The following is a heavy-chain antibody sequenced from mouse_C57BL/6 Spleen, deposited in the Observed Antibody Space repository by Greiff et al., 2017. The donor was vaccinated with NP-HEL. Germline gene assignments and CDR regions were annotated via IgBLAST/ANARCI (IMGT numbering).Heavy chain of an antibody. J-gene: IGHJ1*03. CDR2: IYPGNSDT. Sequence: VQLQQSGTVLARPGASVKMSCKTSGYTFTSYWMHWVKQRPGQGLEWIGAIYPGNSDTSYNQKFKGKAKLTAVPSASTAYMELSSLTNEDSAVYYCTSYGSSLYWYFDVWGTGTTVTVSS. CDR3: TSYGSSLYWYFDV. CDR1: GYTFTSYW. D-gene: IGHD1-1*01. V-gene: IGHV1-5*01.